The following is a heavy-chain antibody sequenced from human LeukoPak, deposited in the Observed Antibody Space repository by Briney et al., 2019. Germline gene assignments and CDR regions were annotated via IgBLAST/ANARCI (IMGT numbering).Heavy chain of an antibody. CDR2: VHHSGRT. Sequence: SETLSLTCTVSGYSISSDYYWGWIRQPPGKGLEWIGSVHHSGRTYYNPSLKSRVTISVDTSKNQFSLKLNSVTAADTAVYYCARGRIARLPYFDYWGQGTLVTVSS. J-gene: IGHJ4*02. CDR3: ARGRIARLPYFDY. V-gene: IGHV4-38-2*02. CDR1: GYSISSDYY. D-gene: IGHD5-18*01.